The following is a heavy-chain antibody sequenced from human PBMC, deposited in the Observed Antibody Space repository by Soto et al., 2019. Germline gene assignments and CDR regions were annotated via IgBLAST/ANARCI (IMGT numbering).Heavy chain of an antibody. CDR3: ARGRYCSSTSCYLGWFDP. D-gene: IGHD2-2*01. Sequence: QVQLVQSGAEVKKPGASVKVSCKASGYTFTSYDINWVRQATGQGLEWMGWMNPNSGNTGYAQKFQGRVTMTRNTSISTAYMELSSLRSEDTAVYYCARGRYCSSTSCYLGWFDPWGQGTLVTVSS. CDR1: GYTFTSYD. J-gene: IGHJ5*02. CDR2: MNPNSGNT. V-gene: IGHV1-8*01.